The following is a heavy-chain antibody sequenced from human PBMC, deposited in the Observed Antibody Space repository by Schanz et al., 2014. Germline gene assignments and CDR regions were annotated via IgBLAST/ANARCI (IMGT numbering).Heavy chain of an antibody. CDR1: GYTFTSYD. CDR2: INPSSGTT. Sequence: QVQLVQSGAEVKKPGASVRLSCEASGYTFTSYDINWVRQAPGQGLEWMGKINPSSGTTRIAQNFQGRLTVTSDTSTSTVNMELSSLRSEDTAVYYCARGGFFDSTSFDSWGQGTLVTVSS. J-gene: IGHJ4*02. CDR3: ARGGFFDSTSFDS. D-gene: IGHD2-2*01. V-gene: IGHV1-46*03.